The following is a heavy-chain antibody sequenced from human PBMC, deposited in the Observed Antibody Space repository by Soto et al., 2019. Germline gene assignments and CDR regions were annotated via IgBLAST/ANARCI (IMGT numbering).Heavy chain of an antibody. V-gene: IGHV4-39*01. D-gene: IGHD4-17*01. Sequence: SETLSLTCTVSGGSVTNSSYYWGWIRQSPGKGLEWIGSVYYSGRSYSKSSVKSRVTISVDTSKNRFSLSLNSVTASDTAVYFCVSQRTTVPTQAYFDYWGPGALVTVSS. CDR2: VYYSGRS. CDR3: VSQRTTVPTQAYFDY. J-gene: IGHJ4*02. CDR1: GGSVTNSSYY.